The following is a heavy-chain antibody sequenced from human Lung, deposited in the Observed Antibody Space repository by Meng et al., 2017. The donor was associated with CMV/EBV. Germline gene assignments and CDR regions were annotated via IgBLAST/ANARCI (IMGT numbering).Heavy chain of an antibody. Sequence: ESXKISXAASGFTVSSNYMSWVRQAPGKGLEWVSVIYSGGSTYYADSVKGRFTISRDNSKNTLYLQMNSLRAEDTAVYYCASTPQRRTTYNDYWGQGTLVXVSS. CDR1: GFTVSSNY. CDR3: ASTPQRRTTYNDY. V-gene: IGHV3-53*01. CDR2: IYSGGST. J-gene: IGHJ4*02. D-gene: IGHD2/OR15-2a*01.